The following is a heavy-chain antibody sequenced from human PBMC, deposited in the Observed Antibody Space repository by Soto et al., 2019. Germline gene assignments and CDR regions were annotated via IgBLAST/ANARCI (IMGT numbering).Heavy chain of an antibody. Sequence: SGATLVNLTQTLTLPCTFSGFSLTSYGVGVGWIRQPPGKALEWLALIFWNDDERYSPSLKSRRTITKDTSKNQVVFTMTNMDPVDIATYFSVHTGYSYDPFAYWGRGTLVTVPS. V-gene: IGHV2-5*01. J-gene: IGHJ4*02. CDR1: GFSLTSYGVG. D-gene: IGHD5-18*01. CDR2: IFWNDDE. CDR3: VHTGYSYDPFAY.